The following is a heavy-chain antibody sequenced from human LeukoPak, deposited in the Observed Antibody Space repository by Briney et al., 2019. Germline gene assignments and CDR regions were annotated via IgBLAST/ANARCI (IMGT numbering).Heavy chain of an antibody. Sequence: SETLSLTCTVSGGSLSRYYWSWIRQPPGKGLEWIGYIYYSRSPNHNPSLKSRVTISVDTSKNQFSMKLSSVTAADTAVYYCARDRSPYYDILTGYSYYYYYMDVWGKGTTVTVSS. D-gene: IGHD3-9*01. CDR2: IYYSRSP. CDR1: GGSLSRYY. V-gene: IGHV4-59*01. J-gene: IGHJ6*03. CDR3: ARDRSPYYDILTGYSYYYYYMDV.